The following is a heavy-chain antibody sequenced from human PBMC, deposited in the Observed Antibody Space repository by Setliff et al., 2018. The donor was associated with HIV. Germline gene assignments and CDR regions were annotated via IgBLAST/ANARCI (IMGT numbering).Heavy chain of an antibody. CDR2: IYYSGNT. D-gene: IGHD6-13*01. CDR3: ARVPTSSWYVTTQRTKEYFHH. J-gene: IGHJ1*01. CDR1: GGSIKSSSYY. V-gene: IGHV4-39*07. Sequence: SETLSLTCTVSGGSIKSSSYYWGWIRQPPGKGLEWIGSIYYSGNTYYDPSLKSRVTISEDTSRNQFSLRPSSVTAADTAIYYCARVPTSSWYVTTQRTKEYFHHWGQGTLVTVSS.